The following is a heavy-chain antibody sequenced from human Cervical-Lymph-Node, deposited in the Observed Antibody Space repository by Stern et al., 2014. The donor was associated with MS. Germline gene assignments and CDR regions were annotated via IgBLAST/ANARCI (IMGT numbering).Heavy chain of an antibody. CDR3: ARDNGDHGMDV. J-gene: IGHJ6*02. CDR2: IIPILGTT. D-gene: IGHD2-8*01. Sequence: QVQLVQSGAEVKKPGSSVKVSCTASGDTFINFGVSWVRLAPGPGLEWMGGIIPILGTTEYIQRFQGRLTISADESATTVYMELNSLRSDDTAVYYCARDNGDHGMDVWGQGTTVIVSS. V-gene: IGHV1-69*11. CDR1: GDTFINFG.